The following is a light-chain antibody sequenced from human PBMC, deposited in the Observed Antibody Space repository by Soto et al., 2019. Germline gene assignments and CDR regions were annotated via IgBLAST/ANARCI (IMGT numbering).Light chain of an antibody. Sequence: QSVLTQPPSGSGAPGQSGNISCTGTSGDVGGYDYGSWYQQHPGKATKLMIYELTKRPSALPDRFSGYKSATTASLTVSGLPAEDDVDYYCRSYAASDNPYVFGTGTQVTVL. CDR2: ELT. CDR3: RSYAASDNPYV. V-gene: IGLV2-8*01. J-gene: IGLJ1*01. CDR1: SGDVGGYDY.